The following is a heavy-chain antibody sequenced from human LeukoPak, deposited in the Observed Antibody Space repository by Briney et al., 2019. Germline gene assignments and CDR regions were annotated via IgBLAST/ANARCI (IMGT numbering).Heavy chain of an antibody. Sequence: GGSLRLSCAASGFTFSSYGMHWVRQAPGKGLEWVSAISGSGGSTYYADSVKGRFTISRDNSKNTLYLQMNSLRAEDTAVYYCAKGHYGDYRDPWGQGTLVTVSS. CDR1: GFTFSSYG. D-gene: IGHD4-17*01. CDR3: AKGHYGDYRDP. V-gene: IGHV3-23*01. CDR2: ISGSGGST. J-gene: IGHJ5*02.